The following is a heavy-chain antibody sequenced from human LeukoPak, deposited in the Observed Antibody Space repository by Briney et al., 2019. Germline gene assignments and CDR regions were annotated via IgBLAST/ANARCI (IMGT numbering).Heavy chain of an antibody. J-gene: IGHJ4*02. CDR3: AKEPEPFLEWHFDN. V-gene: IGHV3-23*01. CDR2: ISGSGDTT. Sequence: GGSLRLSCAASGFTFSSYAMNWVRQAPGKGLEWVSFISGSGDTTYYADSVEGRFTISRDSSKNTLYLQMNSLRAEDTAVYYCAKEPEPFLEWHFDNWGQGTLVIVSS. D-gene: IGHD3-3*02. CDR1: GFTFSSYA.